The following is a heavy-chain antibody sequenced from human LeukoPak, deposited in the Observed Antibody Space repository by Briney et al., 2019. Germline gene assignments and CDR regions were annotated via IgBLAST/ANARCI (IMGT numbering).Heavy chain of an antibody. V-gene: IGHV3-74*01. Sequence: GGSLRLSCAASGFTFSSYWMHWVRQAPGKGLVWVSRINVDGSITDYADSVRGRFTISRDNAKNTLYLQMDSLRVDDTAVYYCAKDPGPHTAFNWLDTWGQGTLVTVSS. CDR1: GFTFSSYW. J-gene: IGHJ5*02. CDR2: INVDGSIT. CDR3: AKDPGPHTAFNWLDT.